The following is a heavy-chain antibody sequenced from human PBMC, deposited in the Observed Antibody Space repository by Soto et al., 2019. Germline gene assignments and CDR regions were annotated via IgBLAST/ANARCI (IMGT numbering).Heavy chain of an antibody. Sequence: QVQLVESGGGGVQPGRSLRLSCGAPGFTFNNFGMHWVRQAPGKGLEWVAVIWYDGRKEYYVDSVKGRFTISRDNSENRLYLQMSGVTVEDTAMYFCARDPDTSGDHAWKPVLRSSWFETWGQGALFTVSS. J-gene: IGHJ5*02. CDR3: ARDPDTSGDHAWKPVLRSSWFET. CDR1: GFTFNNFG. D-gene: IGHD4-17*01. CDR2: IWYDGRKE. V-gene: IGHV3-33*01.